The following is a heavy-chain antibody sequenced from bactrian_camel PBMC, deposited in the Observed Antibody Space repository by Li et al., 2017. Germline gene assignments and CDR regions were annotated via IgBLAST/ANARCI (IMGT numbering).Heavy chain of an antibody. Sequence: HVQLVESGGGSAQPGGPLTLSCAVSGFRVADYAFNWVRQAPGQGLEWVSSIHTGTSPTYYADSVKGRFTISQDMAKNTLYLQMENLKPEDTGMYYCAGDFCWVDPNNHEFSFWGQGTQVTVS. CDR3: AGDFCWVDPNNHEFSF. J-gene: IGHJ4*01. V-gene: IGHV3S1*01. D-gene: IGHD1*01. CDR2: IHTGTSPT. CDR1: GFRVADYA.